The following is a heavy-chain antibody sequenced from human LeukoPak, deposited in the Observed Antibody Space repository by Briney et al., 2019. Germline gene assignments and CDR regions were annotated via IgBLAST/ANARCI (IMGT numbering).Heavy chain of an antibody. Sequence: ASVKVSCKASGYTFTGYYMHWVRQAPGQGLEWMGWINPNSGGTNYAQKFQGRVTMTRDTSISTAYMELSRLRSDDAAVYYCARENRGYYYGSGSYYYDDHWGQGTLVTVSS. J-gene: IGHJ4*02. CDR3: ARENRGYYYGSGSYYYDDH. V-gene: IGHV1-2*02. CDR2: INPNSGGT. D-gene: IGHD3-10*01. CDR1: GYTFTGYY.